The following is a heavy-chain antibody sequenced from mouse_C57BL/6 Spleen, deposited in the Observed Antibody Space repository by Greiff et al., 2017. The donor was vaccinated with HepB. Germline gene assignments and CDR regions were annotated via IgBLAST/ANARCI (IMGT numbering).Heavy chain of an antibody. CDR3: ARTLLTTVVAPDFDY. Sequence: EVKLLESGPELVKPGASVKISCKASGYSFTDYNMNWVKQSNGKSLEWIGVINPNYGTTSDNQKFKGKATLTVDQSSSTAYMQLNSLTSEDSAVYYCARTLLTTVVAPDFDYWGQGTTLTVSS. V-gene: IGHV1-39*01. D-gene: IGHD1-1*01. CDR1: GYSFTDYN. CDR2: INPNYGTT. J-gene: IGHJ2*01.